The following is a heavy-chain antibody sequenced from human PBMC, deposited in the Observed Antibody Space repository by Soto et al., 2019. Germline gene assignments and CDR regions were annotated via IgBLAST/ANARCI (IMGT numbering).Heavy chain of an antibody. V-gene: IGHV4-59*01. CDR1: GGTISSWY. CDR3: ARDLWGYCGTDCYPLDV. CDR2: IYYSGST. D-gene: IGHD2-21*02. Sequence: PSETLSLTCTVSGGTISSWYWSWIRQPPGKGLEWIGYIYYSGSTNCNPSLKSRVTISVDTSKNQFSLKLSSVTAADTAVYYCARDLWGYCGTDCYPLDVWGQGTTVT. J-gene: IGHJ6*02.